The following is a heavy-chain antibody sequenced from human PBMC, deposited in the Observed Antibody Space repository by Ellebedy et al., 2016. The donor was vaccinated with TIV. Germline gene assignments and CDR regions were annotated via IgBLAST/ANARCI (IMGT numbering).Heavy chain of an antibody. CDR2: INHSGST. V-gene: IGHV4-34*01. Sequence: SETLSLTXAVYGESFSGYYWSWIRQPPGKGLEWIGEINHSGSTNYNPSLKSRVTISVDTSKNQFSLKLSSVTAADTAVYYCARDYSGRGQFDYWGQGTLVTVSS. D-gene: IGHD2-21*01. J-gene: IGHJ4*02. CDR3: ARDYSGRGQFDY. CDR1: GESFSGYY.